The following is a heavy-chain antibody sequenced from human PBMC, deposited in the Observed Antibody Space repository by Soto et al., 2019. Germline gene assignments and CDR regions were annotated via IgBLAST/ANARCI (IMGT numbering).Heavy chain of an antibody. J-gene: IGHJ6*02. CDR2: INHSGST. CDR1: GGSFSGYY. Sequence: SETLSLTCAVYGGSFSGYYWSWIRQPPGKGLEWIGEINHSGSTNYNPSPKSRVTISVDTSKNQFSLKLSSVTAADTAVYYCARGIAAAGTGLYYYGMDVWGQGTTVTVS. CDR3: ARGIAAAGTGLYYYGMDV. V-gene: IGHV4-34*01. D-gene: IGHD6-13*01.